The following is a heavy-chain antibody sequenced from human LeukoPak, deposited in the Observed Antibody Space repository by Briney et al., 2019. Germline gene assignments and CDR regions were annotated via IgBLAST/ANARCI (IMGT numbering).Heavy chain of an antibody. V-gene: IGHV3-23*01. J-gene: IGHJ4*02. CDR1: GFTFSSLY. D-gene: IGHD3-22*01. CDR3: AKDQRILVIITTDFDY. Sequence: PGGSLRLSCEASGFTFSSLYMDWVRQAPGKGLEWVSAISGSGGSTYYADSVKGRFTISRDNSKSTLYLQMNSLRAEDTAVYYCAKDQRILVIITTDFDYWGQGTLATVSS. CDR2: ISGSGGST.